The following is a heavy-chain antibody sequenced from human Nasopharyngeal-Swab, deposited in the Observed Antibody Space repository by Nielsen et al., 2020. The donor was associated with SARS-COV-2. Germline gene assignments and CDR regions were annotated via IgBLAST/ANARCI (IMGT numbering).Heavy chain of an antibody. J-gene: IGHJ3*02. V-gene: IGHV4-39*07. CDR2: IYYSGST. CDR1: GGSISSSSYY. Sequence: SETLSLTCTVSGGSISSSSYYWGWIRQPPGKGLEWIGSIYYSGSTNYNPSLTSRVTISVDKSKNQFSLKLGSVTAADTAVYYCARRAVLRYPWPTKMGNAFDIWGQGTMVTVSS. D-gene: IGHD3-9*01. CDR3: ARRAVLRYPWPTKMGNAFDI.